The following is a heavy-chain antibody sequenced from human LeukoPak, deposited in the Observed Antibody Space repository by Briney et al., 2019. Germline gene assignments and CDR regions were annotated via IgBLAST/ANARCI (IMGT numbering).Heavy chain of an antibody. J-gene: IGHJ4*02. CDR2: ISGSGTST. D-gene: IGHD6-13*01. CDR1: GFTFSNYD. CDR3: AKAIAATGRWWIFDY. V-gene: IGHV3-23*01. Sequence: GGSLRLSCAASGFTFSNYDMGWVRQAPGEGLEWVSTISGSGTSTYYTDSVKGRFTVSRDNPKNAQYLQMNSLRAEDAAVYYCAKAIAATGRWWIFDYWGQGTLVTVSS.